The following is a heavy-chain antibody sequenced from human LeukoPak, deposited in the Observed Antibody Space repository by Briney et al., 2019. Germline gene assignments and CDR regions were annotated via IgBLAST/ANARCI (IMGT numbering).Heavy chain of an antibody. J-gene: IGHJ4*02. Sequence: GESLKISCRFSGFDFTRDWIGWVRLMPGKGLEWMGIIFPDDSDTRYSPSFQGQVTLSADKSISTAYLQWSSLKASDTAIYYCARRDPTTVTAFDYWGQGTLVTVSP. V-gene: IGHV5-51*01. D-gene: IGHD4-17*01. CDR1: GFDFTRDW. CDR3: ARRDPTTVTAFDY. CDR2: IFPDDSDT.